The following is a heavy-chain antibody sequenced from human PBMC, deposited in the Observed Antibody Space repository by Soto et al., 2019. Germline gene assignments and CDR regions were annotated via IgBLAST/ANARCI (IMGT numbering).Heavy chain of an antibody. CDR2: ISAYNGNT. V-gene: IGHV1-18*04. D-gene: IGHD3-22*01. J-gene: IGHJ5*02. CDR1: GYTFTSYG. CDR3: AREGPPYYYDSSGYPRLFDP. Sequence: QVQLVQSGAEVKKPGASVKVSCKASGYTFTSYGISWVRQAPGQGLEWMGWISAYNGNTNYAQKLQGRAHMTPDTSTRIAYSEVRSLRSEDTAVDYCAREGPPYYYDSSGYPRLFDPWGKGTPVTVSS.